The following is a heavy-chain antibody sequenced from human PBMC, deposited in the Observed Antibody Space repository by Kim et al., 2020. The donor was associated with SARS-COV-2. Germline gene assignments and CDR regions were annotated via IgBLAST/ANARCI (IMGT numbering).Heavy chain of an antibody. CDR2: MNPNSGNT. J-gene: IGHJ6*02. CDR1: GYTFTSYD. Sequence: ASVKVSCKASGYTFTSYDINWVRQATGQGLEWMGWMNPNSGNTGDAQKFQGRVTMTRNTSISTAYMELSSLRSEDTAVYYCARGRSITSPYYYYYYGMDVWGQGTTVTVSS. D-gene: IGHD1-20*01. CDR3: ARGRSITSPYYYYYYGMDV. V-gene: IGHV1-8*01.